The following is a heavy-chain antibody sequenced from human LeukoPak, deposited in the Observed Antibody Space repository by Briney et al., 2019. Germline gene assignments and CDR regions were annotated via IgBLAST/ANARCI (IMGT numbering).Heavy chain of an antibody. CDR3: ARVDSSGYFGAFDI. D-gene: IGHD3-22*01. CDR2: IYSGGST. CDR1: GFTVSSNY. Sequence: PGGSLRLSCAASGFTVSSNYMSWVRQAPGKGLEGVSVIYSGGSTYYADSVKGRFTISRDNSKNTLCLQMNSLRAEDTAVYYCARVDSSGYFGAFDIWGQGTLVTVSS. V-gene: IGHV3-66*02. J-gene: IGHJ3*02.